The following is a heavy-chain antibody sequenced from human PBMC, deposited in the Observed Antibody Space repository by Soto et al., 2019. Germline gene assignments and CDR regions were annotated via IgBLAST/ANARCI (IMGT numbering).Heavy chain of an antibody. CDR1: GFTFSSYA. CDR2: ISSNGGST. CDR3: VKGPDSSGWDYYYYGMDV. D-gene: IGHD6-19*01. Sequence: GGSLRLSCSASGFTFSSYAMHWVRQAPGKGLEYVSAISSNGGSTYYADSVKGRFTISRDNSKNTLYLQMSSLRAEDTAVYYCVKGPDSSGWDYYYYGMDVWGQGTTVTVSS. V-gene: IGHV3-64D*08. J-gene: IGHJ6*02.